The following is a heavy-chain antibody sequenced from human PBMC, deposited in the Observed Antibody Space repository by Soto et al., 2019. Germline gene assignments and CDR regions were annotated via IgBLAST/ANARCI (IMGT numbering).Heavy chain of an antibody. CDR3: ARDIAVTRDYYYGMDV. CDR2: INPSGGST. V-gene: IGHV1-46*01. J-gene: IGHJ6*02. D-gene: IGHD2-21*01. CDR1: GYTFTSYY. Sequence: ASVKVSCKASGYTFTSYYMHWVRQAPGQGLEWMGIINPSGGSTSYAQKFQGRVTMTRDTSTSTVYMELSSLRSEDTAVYYCARDIAVTRDYYYGMDVWGQGTTVTVSS.